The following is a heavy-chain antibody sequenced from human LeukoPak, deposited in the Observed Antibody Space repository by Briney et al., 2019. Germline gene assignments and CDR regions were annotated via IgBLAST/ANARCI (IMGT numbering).Heavy chain of an antibody. Sequence: GGSLRLSCAASGFTFSSYAMSWVRQAPGRGLEWVSAISGSGGSTYYADSVKGRFTISRDNSKNTLYLQMNSLRAEDTAVYYCAKDGGLWVSAHWGDSWGRGTLVTVSS. CDR3: AKDGGLWVSAHWGDS. D-gene: IGHD7-27*01. CDR2: ISGSGGST. V-gene: IGHV3-23*01. CDR1: GFTFSSYA. J-gene: IGHJ4*02.